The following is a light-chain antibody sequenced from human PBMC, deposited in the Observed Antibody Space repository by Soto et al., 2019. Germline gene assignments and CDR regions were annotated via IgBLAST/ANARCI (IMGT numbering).Light chain of an antibody. Sequence: QSALTQPASVSGSPGQSITISCTGTSSDVGGYNYVSWYQQHPGKAPKLMIYDVSNRPSGVSNRFSGSNAGNTASLTISGLQADDEADYYRSSYTSSSSYVFGTGTKLTVL. CDR1: SSDVGGYNY. V-gene: IGLV2-14*01. J-gene: IGLJ1*01. CDR2: DVS. CDR3: SSYTSSSSYV.